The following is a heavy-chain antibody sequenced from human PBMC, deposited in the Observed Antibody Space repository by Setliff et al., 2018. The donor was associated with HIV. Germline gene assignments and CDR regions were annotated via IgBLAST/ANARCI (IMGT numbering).Heavy chain of an antibody. CDR2: IYYSGST. J-gene: IGHJ4*02. CDR1: GGSISSGDYY. D-gene: IGHD2-2*02. CDR3: ARGPQKSVVPAAIKHYHFDY. V-gene: IGHV4-30-4*08. Sequence: SETLSLTCTVSGGSISSGDYYWSWIRQPPGKGLEWIGYIYYSGSTYYNPSLKSRVTISVDTSKNQFSLKLSSVTAADTAVYYCARGPQKSVVPAAIKHYHFDYWGQGTLVTVSS.